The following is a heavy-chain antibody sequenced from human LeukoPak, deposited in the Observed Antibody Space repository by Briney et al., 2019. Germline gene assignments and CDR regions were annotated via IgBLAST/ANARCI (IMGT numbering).Heavy chain of an antibody. CDR1: GYTFTSYG. CDR2: ISAYNDNT. CDR3: ARDRTYYYDSSGYDY. Sequence: GASVKVSCKASGYTFTSYGISWVRQAPGQGLEWMGWISAYNDNTNYAQKLQGRVTMTTDTSTSTAYMELRSLRSDDTAVYYCARDRTYYYDSSGYDYWGQGTLVTVSS. J-gene: IGHJ4*02. D-gene: IGHD3-22*01. V-gene: IGHV1-18*01.